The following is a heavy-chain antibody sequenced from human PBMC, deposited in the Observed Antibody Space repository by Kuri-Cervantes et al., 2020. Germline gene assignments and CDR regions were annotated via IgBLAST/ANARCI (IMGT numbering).Heavy chain of an antibody. Sequence: TFDDYAMHWVRQAPGKGLEWIGYIYYSGSTYYNPSLKSRVTISVDTSKNQFSLKLSSVTAADTAVYYCARAGPLYYYYGMDVWGQGTTVTVSS. CDR3: ARAGPLYYYYGMDV. V-gene: IGHV4-31*02. CDR2: IYYSGST. CDR1: TFDDYA. J-gene: IGHJ6*02.